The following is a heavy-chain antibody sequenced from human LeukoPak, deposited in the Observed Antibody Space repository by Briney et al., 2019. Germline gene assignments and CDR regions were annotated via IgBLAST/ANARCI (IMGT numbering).Heavy chain of an antibody. Sequence: SVKVSCKASGGTFSSYAISWVRQAPGQGLEWMGGIIPSFGTTNYAQKFQDRVTITADKSTSTAYMELSSLTSEDTAVYYCARVVGLTGYSSSWYSGYYYYMDVWGKGTTVTVSS. CDR1: GGTFSSYA. J-gene: IGHJ6*03. CDR3: ARVVGLTGYSSSWYSGYYYYMDV. CDR2: IIPSFGTT. V-gene: IGHV1-69*06. D-gene: IGHD6-13*01.